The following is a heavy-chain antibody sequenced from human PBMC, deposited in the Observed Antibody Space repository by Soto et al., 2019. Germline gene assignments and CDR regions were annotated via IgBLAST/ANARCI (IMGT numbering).Heavy chain of an antibody. D-gene: IGHD3-22*01. V-gene: IGHV1-46*01. CDR2: INPSGGST. Sequence: ASVKVSCKASGYTFTSYYMHWVRQAPGQGLERMGIINPSGGSTSYAQKFQGRVTMTRDTSTSTVYMELSSLRSEDTAVYYCARENYYYDSSGYDLGGAFDIWGQGTMVTVSS. CDR3: ARENYYYDSSGYDLGGAFDI. CDR1: GYTFTSYY. J-gene: IGHJ3*02.